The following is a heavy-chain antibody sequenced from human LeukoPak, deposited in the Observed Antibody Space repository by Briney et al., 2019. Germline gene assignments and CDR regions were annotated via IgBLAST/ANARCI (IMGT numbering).Heavy chain of an antibody. CDR3: ARRHTVGYCSGGSCYTIFDY. CDR1: GGSFSGYY. Sequence: SETLSLTCAVYGGSFSGYYWSWIRQPPGKGLEWIGEINHSGSTNYNPSLKSRVTISVDTSKNQFSLKLSSVTAADTAVYYCARRHTVGYCSGGSCYTIFDYWGQGTLVTVSS. D-gene: IGHD2-15*01. J-gene: IGHJ4*02. V-gene: IGHV4-34*01. CDR2: INHSGST.